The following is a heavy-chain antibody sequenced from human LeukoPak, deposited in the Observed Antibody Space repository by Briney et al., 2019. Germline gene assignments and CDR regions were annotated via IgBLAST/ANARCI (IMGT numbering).Heavy chain of an antibody. CDR1: GFTFDDYA. CDR3: AKEYCGGDCYLDY. D-gene: IGHD2-21*02. Sequence: PGGSLRHSCAASGFTFDDYAMHWVRQAPGKGLEWVSGISWNSGSIGYADSVKGRFTISRDNAKNSLYLQMNSLRAEDTALYYCAKEYCGGDCYLDYWGQGTLVTVSS. CDR2: ISWNSGSI. V-gene: IGHV3-9*01. J-gene: IGHJ4*02.